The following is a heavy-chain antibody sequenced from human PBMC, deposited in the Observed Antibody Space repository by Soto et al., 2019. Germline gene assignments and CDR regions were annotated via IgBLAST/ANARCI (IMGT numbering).Heavy chain of an antibody. CDR3: ARVRRYCSGGSCYVDAFDI. J-gene: IGHJ3*02. D-gene: IGHD2-15*01. V-gene: IGHV1-2*04. CDR2: INPNSGGT. CDR1: GYTFTGYY. Sequence: QVQLVQSGAEVKKPGASVKVSCKASGYTFTGYYMHWVRQAPGQGLEWMGWINPNSGGTNYAQKFQGWVTMTRDTSISKAYMELSRLRSDDSGVYYCARVRRYCSGGSCYVDAFDIWGQGTMVTVSS.